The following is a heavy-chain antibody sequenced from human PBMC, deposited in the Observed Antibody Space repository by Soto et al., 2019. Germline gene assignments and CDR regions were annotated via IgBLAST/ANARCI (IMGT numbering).Heavy chain of an antibody. CDR3: ARDGITVFGLVIGGAFDI. J-gene: IGHJ3*02. V-gene: IGHV3-11*06. D-gene: IGHD3-3*01. CDR2: ISSSSSYT. CDR1: GFTFSDYY. Sequence: QVQLVESGGGLVKPGGSLRLSCAASGFTFSDYYMSWIRQAPGKGLEWVSYISSSSSYTNYADSVKGRFTISRDNAKNSMYLQRNSLRAENTAVYYCARDGITVFGLVIGGAFDIWGQGTMVTVSS.